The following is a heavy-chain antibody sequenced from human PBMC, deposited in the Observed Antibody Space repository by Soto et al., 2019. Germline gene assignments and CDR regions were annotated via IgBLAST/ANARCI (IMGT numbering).Heavy chain of an antibody. CDR1: GFTFSSFW. Sequence: EVQLVESGGGLVQPGGSLRLSCGASGFTFSSFWMCWVRQTPGRGLEWVANINPVGSDKYYVDSVKGRFIISRDNAKNSLYLQMNSLRIEDTAVYYCGRSAAGADRWGQGTLVTVSS. CDR3: GRSAAGADR. D-gene: IGHD6-13*01. V-gene: IGHV3-7*05. CDR2: INPVGSDK. J-gene: IGHJ5*02.